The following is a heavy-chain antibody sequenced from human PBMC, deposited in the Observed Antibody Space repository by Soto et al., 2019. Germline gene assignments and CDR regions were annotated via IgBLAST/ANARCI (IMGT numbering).Heavy chain of an antibody. CDR1: GGSFSGYY. V-gene: IGHV4-34*01. CDR2: INHSGST. J-gene: IGHJ6*02. Sequence: SETLSLTCAVYGGSFSGYYWSWIRQPPGKGLEWIGEINHSGSTNYNPSLKSRVTISVDTSKNQFSLKLSSVTAADTAVYYCARNMVRGVIQYYYYYGMDVWGQGTTVTVSS. CDR3: ARNMVRGVIQYYYYYGMDV. D-gene: IGHD3-10*01.